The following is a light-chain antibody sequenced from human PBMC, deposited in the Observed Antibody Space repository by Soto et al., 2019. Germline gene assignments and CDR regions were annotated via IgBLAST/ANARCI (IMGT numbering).Light chain of an antibody. CDR1: DSDIGVYNY. CDR2: DVT. V-gene: IGLV2-14*03. CDR3: SSYANYNVV. J-gene: IGLJ2*01. Sequence: QSALTQPASVSGSPGQSITISCTGTDSDIGVYNYVSWYQQYPGKAPKLMIYDVTNRPSGVSNRFSGSKSGNMASLTISGLQAEDAADYYCSSYANYNVVFGGGTKLTVL.